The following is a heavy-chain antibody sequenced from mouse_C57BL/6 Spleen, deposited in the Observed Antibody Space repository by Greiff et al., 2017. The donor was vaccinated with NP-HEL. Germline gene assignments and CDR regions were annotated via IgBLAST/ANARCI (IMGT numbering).Heavy chain of an antibody. CDR3: ARSNYSNAAMDY. D-gene: IGHD2-5*01. J-gene: IGHJ4*01. CDR1: GYAFSSSW. Sequence: VQLQQSGPELVKPGASVKISCKASGYAFSSSWMNWVKQRPGKGLEWIGRIYPGDGDTNYNGKFKGKATLTADKSSSTAYMQLSSLTSEDSAVYFCARSNYSNAAMDYWGQGTSVTVSS. CDR2: IYPGDGDT. V-gene: IGHV1-82*01.